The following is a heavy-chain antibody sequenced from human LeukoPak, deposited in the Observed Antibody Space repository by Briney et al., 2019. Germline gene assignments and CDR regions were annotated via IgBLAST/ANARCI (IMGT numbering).Heavy chain of an antibody. Sequence: GESLKISGKGSGYSFTNYWIGWVRPMPGKGLEWMGDISPGDSDTRYSPSFQRQVTVSADKSFSTAYLQWSSLKASDTAIYYCARIRDGGYFDSWGQGTLVTISS. V-gene: IGHV5-51*01. CDR3: ARIRDGGYFDS. J-gene: IGHJ4*02. D-gene: IGHD3-10*01. CDR2: ISPGDSDT. CDR1: GYSFTNYW.